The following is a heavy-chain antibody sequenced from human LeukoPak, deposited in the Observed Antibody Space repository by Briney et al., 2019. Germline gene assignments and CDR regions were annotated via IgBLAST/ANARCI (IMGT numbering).Heavy chain of an antibody. CDR3: ARGVYGSGWYALDY. CDR1: GFTFSSYR. CDR2: ISSSSSYI. J-gene: IGHJ4*02. D-gene: IGHD6-19*01. Sequence: GGSLRLSCAASGFTFSSYRMNWVGKAPGKGLEWVSSISSSSSYIYYADSVKGRFTISRDNAKNSLYLQMNSLRAEDTAVYYCARGVYGSGWYALDYWGQGTLVTVSS. V-gene: IGHV3-21*01.